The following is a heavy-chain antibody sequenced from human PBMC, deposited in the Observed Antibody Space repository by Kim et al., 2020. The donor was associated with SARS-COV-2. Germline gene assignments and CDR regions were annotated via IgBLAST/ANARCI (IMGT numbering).Heavy chain of an antibody. D-gene: IGHD3-10*01. V-gene: IGHV3-30*02. J-gene: IGHJ4*02. CDR3: AKDMGRITMVRGVPDY. Sequence: GKGRFTISRDNSKNTLYLQMNSLRAEDTAVYYCAKDMGRITMVRGVPDYWGQGTLVTVSS.